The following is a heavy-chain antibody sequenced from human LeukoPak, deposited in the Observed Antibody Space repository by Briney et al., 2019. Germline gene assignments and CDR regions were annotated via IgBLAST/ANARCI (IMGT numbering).Heavy chain of an antibody. J-gene: IGHJ6*02. CDR2: TYYRSKWYN. Sequence: SQTLSLTCAISGDSVSSNSAAWNWIRQSPSRGLEWLGRTYYRSKWYNDYAVSVKSRITINPDTSKNQFSLQLNSVTPEDTAVYYCARVYSSGWYLNTEYYYYGMDVWGQGTTVTVSS. D-gene: IGHD6-19*01. V-gene: IGHV6-1*01. CDR3: ARVYSSGWYLNTEYYYYGMDV. CDR1: GDSVSSNSAA.